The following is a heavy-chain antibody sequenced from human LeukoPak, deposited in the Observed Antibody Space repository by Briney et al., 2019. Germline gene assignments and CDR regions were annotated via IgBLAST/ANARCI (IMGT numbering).Heavy chain of an antibody. V-gene: IGHV4-34*01. J-gene: IGHJ6*02. CDR2: INHSGST. Sequence: NPSETLSLTCAVYGGSFSGYYWSWIRQPPGKGLEWIGEINHSGSTNYNPSLKSRVTISVDTSKSQFSLKLSSVTAADTAVYYCARGEEEGMDVWGQGTTVTVSS. CDR1: GGSFSGYY. CDR3: ARGEEEGMDV.